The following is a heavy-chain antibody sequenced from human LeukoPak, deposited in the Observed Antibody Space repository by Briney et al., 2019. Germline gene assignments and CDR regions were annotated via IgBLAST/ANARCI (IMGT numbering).Heavy chain of an antibody. CDR1: GFTFSSYA. V-gene: IGHV3-23*01. CDR2: TSGSGGST. Sequence: GGSLRLSCAASGFTFSSYAMSWVRQAPGKGLEWVSATSGSGGSTYYADSVKGRFTISRDNSKNTLYLQMNSLRAEDTAVYYCAKAAGYCSSTSCYRPFDYWGQGTLVTVSS. D-gene: IGHD2-2*01. CDR3: AKAAGYCSSTSCYRPFDY. J-gene: IGHJ4*02.